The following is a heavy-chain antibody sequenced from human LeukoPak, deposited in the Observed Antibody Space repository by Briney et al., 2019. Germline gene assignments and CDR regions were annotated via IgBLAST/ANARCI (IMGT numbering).Heavy chain of an antibody. J-gene: IGHJ4*02. D-gene: IGHD2-21*02. CDR1: GYTCTGYY. Sequence: ASVKVSCKASGYTCTGYYMHWVRQAPGQGLEWMGWINPNSGGTNYAQKFQGRVTMTRDTSISTAYMELSRLRSDDTAVYYCARGGGDQDLPYDYWGQGTLVTVSS. V-gene: IGHV1-2*02. CDR3: ARGGGDQDLPYDY. CDR2: INPNSGGT.